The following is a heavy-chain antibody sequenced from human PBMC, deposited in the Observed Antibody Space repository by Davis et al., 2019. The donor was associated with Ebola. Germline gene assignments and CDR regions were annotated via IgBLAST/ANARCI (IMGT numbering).Heavy chain of an antibody. D-gene: IGHD6-6*01. CDR3: ASSSIAARPGYYYGMDV. Sequence: GGSLGLSCAASGFTFSSYSMNWVRQAPGKGLEWVSSISSSSSYIYYADSVKGRFTISRDNAKNSLYLQMNSLRAEDTAVYYCASSSIAARPGYYYGMDVWGQGTTVTVSS. CDR1: GFTFSSYS. CDR2: ISSSSSYI. V-gene: IGHV3-21*01. J-gene: IGHJ6*02.